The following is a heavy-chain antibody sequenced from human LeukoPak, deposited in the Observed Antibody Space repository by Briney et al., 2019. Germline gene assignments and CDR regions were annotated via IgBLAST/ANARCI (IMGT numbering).Heavy chain of an antibody. J-gene: IGHJ4*02. CDR2: ISYDGSNK. V-gene: IGHV3-30*03. CDR1: GFTFSSYG. D-gene: IGHD4-17*01. CDR3: ARTVTTGGLIDY. Sequence: GGSLRLSCAASGFTFSSYGMHWVRQAPGKGLEWVAVISYDGSNKYYADSVKGRFTISRDNSKNTLYLQMNSLRAEDTAVYYCARTVTTGGLIDYWGQGTLVTVSS.